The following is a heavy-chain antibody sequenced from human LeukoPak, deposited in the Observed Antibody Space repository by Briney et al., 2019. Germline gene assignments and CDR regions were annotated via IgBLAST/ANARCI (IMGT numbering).Heavy chain of an antibody. CDR3: ARESVGAAADISWFDP. V-gene: IGHV1-2*06. CDR1: GYTFTGYY. J-gene: IGHJ5*02. D-gene: IGHD6-13*01. CDR2: INPNSGGT. Sequence: HRASVKVSCKASGYTFTGYYMHWVRQAPGQGLEWMGRINPNSGGTNYAQKFQGRVTMTRDTFISTAYMELSRLRSDDAAVYYCARESVGAAADISWFDPWGQGTLVTVSS.